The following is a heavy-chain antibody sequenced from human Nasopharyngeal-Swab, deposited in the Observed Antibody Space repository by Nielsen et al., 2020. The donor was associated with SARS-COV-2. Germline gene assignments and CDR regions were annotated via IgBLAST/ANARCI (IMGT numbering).Heavy chain of an antibody. CDR1: GGSLSDYH. J-gene: IGHJ4*02. V-gene: IGHV4-34*01. CDR2: MKPSRRT. CDR3: AGHPADFDY. Sequence: SETLSLTCAVYGGSLSDYHWSWIRQPPGKGLEWIGEMKPSRRTNYNPSLKSRVAISIDTSKNQFFLNLRSVTAADTAVFYCAGHPADFDYWGQGTLVTVSS.